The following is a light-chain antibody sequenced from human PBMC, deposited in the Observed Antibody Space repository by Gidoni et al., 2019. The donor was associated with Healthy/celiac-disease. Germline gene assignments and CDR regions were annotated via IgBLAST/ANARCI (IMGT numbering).Light chain of an antibody. Sequence: EIVLTQSPATLSLSPGERATLSCRASQSVSSYLAWYQQKPGQAPRFLIYDASNRATGIPARFSGSGSGTDFTLTISSLEPEDFAVYYCQQRSNWPLTFGGXTKVEIK. CDR2: DAS. V-gene: IGKV3-11*01. J-gene: IGKJ4*01. CDR3: QQRSNWPLT. CDR1: QSVSSY.